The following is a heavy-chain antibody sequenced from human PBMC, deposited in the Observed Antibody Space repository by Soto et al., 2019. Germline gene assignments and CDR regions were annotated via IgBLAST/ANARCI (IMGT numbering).Heavy chain of an antibody. J-gene: IGHJ4*02. CDR2: IFRDGRK. Sequence: EVQVMESGGGLVQPGGSLRLSCAISSEFTVSNEYVGWVRQAPGKGLEWVSVIFRDGRKYYAGLVKGRFTISRDDSQNTVYLQITSLSAEDTAVYYCLGAHFHYNSGWSYFEYWGQGTLVTVYS. V-gene: IGHV3-66*01. CDR3: LGAHFHYNSGWSYFEY. CDR1: EFTVSNEY. D-gene: IGHD6-19*01.